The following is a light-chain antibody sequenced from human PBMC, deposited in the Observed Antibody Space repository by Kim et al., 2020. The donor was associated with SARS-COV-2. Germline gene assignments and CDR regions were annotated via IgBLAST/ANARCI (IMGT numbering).Light chain of an antibody. CDR3: HQYGGSPNT. V-gene: IGKV3-20*01. CDR1: QSVSSSY. J-gene: IGKJ2*01. CDR2: GAS. Sequence: LSPGERATLSCRASQSVSSSYLAWDQHKPGQAPRILIYGASSRATGIPDRFSGSGSGTDFTLTISRLEPEDFAVYYCHQYGGSPNTFGQGTKLEI.